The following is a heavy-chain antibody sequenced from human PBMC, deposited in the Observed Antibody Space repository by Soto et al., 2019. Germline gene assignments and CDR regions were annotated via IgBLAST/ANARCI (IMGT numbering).Heavy chain of an antibody. CDR1: GASVTSDLHY. V-gene: IGHV4-39*01. D-gene: IGHD1-7*01. J-gene: IGHJ4*02. CDR3: ERHIKLREFEY. CDR2: ISFSGST. Sequence: QLQLQESGPGLVKPSETLSLTCTVSGASVTSDLHYWGWIRQSPGKGLAWIGTISFSGSTYFIPSLKIRFTLSLDTSRNQFSLQVKSVTAADTATYYCERHIKLREFEYWGQGTPVTVSS.